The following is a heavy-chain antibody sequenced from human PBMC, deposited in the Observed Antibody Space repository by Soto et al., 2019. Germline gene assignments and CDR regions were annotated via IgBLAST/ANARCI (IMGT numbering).Heavy chain of an antibody. CDR2: ISNDGTAK. D-gene: IGHD5-12*01. J-gene: IGHJ4*02. V-gene: IGHV3-30*18. CDR1: GFTFNNYG. CDR3: AKDNGGYELDY. Sequence: QVQLVESGGGGVQPGRSLRLPCAASGFTFNNYGMHWVRQAPGKGLEWVATISNDGTAKDYADSVKGRFTISRDNSKNTLYLQMSSLRAEDTAMYYCAKDNGGYELDYWGQGTLVTVSS.